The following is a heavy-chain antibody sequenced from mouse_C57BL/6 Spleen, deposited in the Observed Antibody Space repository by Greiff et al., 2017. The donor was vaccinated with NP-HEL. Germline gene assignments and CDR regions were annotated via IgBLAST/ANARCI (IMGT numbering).Heavy chain of an antibody. Sequence: VQLQQPGAELVKPGASVKLSCKASGYTFTSYWMHWVKQRPGQGLEWIGMIHPNSGSTNYNEKFKSKATLTVDKSSSTAYMQLSILTSEDSAVYYCARAAQAPFDYWGQGTTLTVSS. CDR2: IHPNSGST. CDR3: ARAAQAPFDY. D-gene: IGHD3-2*02. CDR1: GYTFTSYW. J-gene: IGHJ2*01. V-gene: IGHV1-64*01.